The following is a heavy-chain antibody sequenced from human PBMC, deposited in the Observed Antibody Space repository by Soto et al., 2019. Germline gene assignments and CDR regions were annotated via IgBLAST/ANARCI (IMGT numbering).Heavy chain of an antibody. Sequence: EVQLLESGGGLVQSGGSQRLSCAASGFTFSGYAMTWVRQAPGKGLEWVSSISGSGANTYYADSVKGRFTISRDNSKNTLSLQMTSLRADDTAVYYCAKSPDFYYDGMDVWGQGTTVTVSS. V-gene: IGHV3-23*01. CDR3: AKSPDFYYDGMDV. CDR1: GFTFSGYA. J-gene: IGHJ6*02. CDR2: ISGSGANT.